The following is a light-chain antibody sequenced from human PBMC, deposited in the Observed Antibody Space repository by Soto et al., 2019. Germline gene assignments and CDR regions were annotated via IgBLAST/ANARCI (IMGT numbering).Light chain of an antibody. CDR1: QSISNW. CDR3: QQYDTYWT. Sequence: DIQMTQSPSTLSASVGDRVIITCRASQSISNWLAWYQQKPGKAPNLLIYKASSLKSGVPSRFSGSGSETEFTLTISSLQPDDFATYYCQQYDTYWTFGQGTKVAI. J-gene: IGKJ1*01. CDR2: KAS. V-gene: IGKV1-5*03.